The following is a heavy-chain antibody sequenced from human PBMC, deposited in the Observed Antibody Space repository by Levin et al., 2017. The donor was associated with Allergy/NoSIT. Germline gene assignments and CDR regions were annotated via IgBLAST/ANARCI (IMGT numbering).Heavy chain of an antibody. CDR3: ATCNYYGSGSYSRGTGSYYYYYGMDV. CDR2: ISAYNGNT. V-gene: IGHV1-18*01. J-gene: IGHJ6*02. D-gene: IGHD3-10*01. CDR1: GYTFTSYG. Sequence: ASVKVSCKASGYTFTSYGISWVRQAPGQGLEWMGWISAYNGNTNYAQKLQGRVTMTTDTSTSTAYMELRSLRSDDTAVYYCATCNYYGSGSYSRGTGSYYYYYGMDVWGQGTTVTVSS.